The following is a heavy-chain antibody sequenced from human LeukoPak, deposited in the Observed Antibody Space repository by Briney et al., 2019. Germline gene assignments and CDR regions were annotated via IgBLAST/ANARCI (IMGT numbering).Heavy chain of an antibody. J-gene: IGHJ4*02. D-gene: IGHD6-13*01. Sequence: GGSLRLSCATSGFTFSSYAMSWVRQAPGKGLEWVSTISGSGDNTYYADSVKGRFTLSRDNSKNMLYLQMNSLRAEDTAVYYCATRGTGYSSPLNYWGQGTLVTVSS. CDR1: GFTFSSYA. CDR3: ATRGTGYSSPLNY. CDR2: ISGSGDNT. V-gene: IGHV3-23*01.